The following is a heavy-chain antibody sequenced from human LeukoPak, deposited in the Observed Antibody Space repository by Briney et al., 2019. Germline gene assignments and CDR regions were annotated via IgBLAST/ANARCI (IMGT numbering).Heavy chain of an antibody. CDR3: ARVERGGVLVV. CDR1: GDTFSTYT. D-gene: IGHD3-16*01. V-gene: IGHV1-69*08. J-gene: IGHJ4*02. Sequence: GASVKVSCKASGDTFSTYTVTWVRQAPGQGLEWMGGVIPILGTPNYAQKFQGRVTITADKSTTTVSIDLRSLRSDDTAVYYCARVERGGVLVVWGPGTLVIVPS. CDR2: VIPILGTP.